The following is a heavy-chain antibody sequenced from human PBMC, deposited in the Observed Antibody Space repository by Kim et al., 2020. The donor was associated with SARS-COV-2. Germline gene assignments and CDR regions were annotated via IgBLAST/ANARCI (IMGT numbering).Heavy chain of an antibody. CDR3: ARGKTPAAVTPFDS. CDR1: GFTFSSYW. V-gene: IGHV3-74*01. CDR2: INNDGSST. Sequence: GGSLRLSCAASGFTFSSYWMHWVRQAPGKGLVGVSRINNDGSSTFYAYSVKGRFTISRDNAKNTLYLQMNSLRAEDTAVYYCARGKTPAAVTPFDSWGQGTLVTVSS. J-gene: IGHJ4*02. D-gene: IGHD4-17*01.